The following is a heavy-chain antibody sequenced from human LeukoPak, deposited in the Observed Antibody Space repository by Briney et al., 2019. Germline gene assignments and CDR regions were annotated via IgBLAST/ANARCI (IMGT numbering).Heavy chain of an antibody. CDR2: INHSGST. CDR3: ARGRLANDY. CDR1: GGSFSGYY. Sequence: SETLSLACAVHGGSFSGYYWSWIRQPPGKGLEWIGEINHSGSTNYNPSLKSRVTISVDTSKNQFSLKLSSVTAADTAVYYCARGRLANDYWGQGTLVTVSS. V-gene: IGHV4-34*01. D-gene: IGHD6-6*01. J-gene: IGHJ4*02.